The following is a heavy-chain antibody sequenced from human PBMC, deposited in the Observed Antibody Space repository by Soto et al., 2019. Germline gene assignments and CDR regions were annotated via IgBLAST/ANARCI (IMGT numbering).Heavy chain of an antibody. Sequence: SETLSLTCAVYGGSFSGYYWSWIRQPPGKGLEWIGKINHSGSTNYNPSLKSRVTISVDTSKNQFSLKLSSVTAADTAVYYCARHEADYYDSSGYHDYWGQGTLVTVSS. J-gene: IGHJ4*02. D-gene: IGHD3-22*01. CDR3: ARHEADYYDSSGYHDY. CDR2: INHSGST. V-gene: IGHV4-34*01. CDR1: GGSFSGYY.